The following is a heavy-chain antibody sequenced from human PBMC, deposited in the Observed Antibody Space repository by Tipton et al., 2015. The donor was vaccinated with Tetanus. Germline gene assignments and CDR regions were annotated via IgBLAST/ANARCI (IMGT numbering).Heavy chain of an antibody. CDR2: IHPGDSIA. CDR3: ATSVRPSILTHAFEI. V-gene: IGHV5-51*01. D-gene: IGHD2-8*02. J-gene: IGHJ3*02. Sequence: QLVQSGAEVKKPGESLKISCKASGYSFPNYYIAWVRHMPGKGLEWMGTIHPGDSIAEYSPSFRGQVTISADKSINTAYLQWSSLKASDTAIYYCATSVRPSILTHAFEIWGQGTMVTVSS. CDR1: GYSFPNYY.